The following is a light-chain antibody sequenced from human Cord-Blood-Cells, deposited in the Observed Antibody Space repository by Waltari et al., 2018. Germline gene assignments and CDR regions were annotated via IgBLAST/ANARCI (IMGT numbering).Light chain of an antibody. CDR2: EGS. Sequence: QSALNQPASVSGSPGLSITVSCTGTSSAVGSYNLVSWYQQHPGKAPKLMIYEGSKRPSVVSNRFSGSKSGNTASLTISALQAEDEADYYCCSYAGSSTVFGGGTKLTVV. CDR3: CSYAGSSTV. V-gene: IGLV2-23*01. CDR1: SSAVGSYNL. J-gene: IGLJ2*01.